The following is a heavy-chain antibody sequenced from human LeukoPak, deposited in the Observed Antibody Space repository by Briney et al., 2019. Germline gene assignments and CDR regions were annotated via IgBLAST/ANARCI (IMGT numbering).Heavy chain of an antibody. CDR2: ITASGGST. Sequence: GGSLRLSCAASGFTFSTYAMNWVRQAPGKGLEWVSTITASGGSTYYAGSVKGRFTISRDNSKNTLYLQMDSLRAEDTAVYYCAKSSAWYPYFDYWGQGTLVTVSS. CDR1: GFTFSTYA. D-gene: IGHD6-19*01. V-gene: IGHV3-23*01. J-gene: IGHJ4*02. CDR3: AKSSAWYPYFDY.